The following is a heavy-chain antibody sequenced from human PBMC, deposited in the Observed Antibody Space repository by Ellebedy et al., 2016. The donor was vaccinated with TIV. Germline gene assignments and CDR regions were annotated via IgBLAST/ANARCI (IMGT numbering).Heavy chain of an antibody. CDR3: ARGGSYQYYFDY. Sequence: PGGSLRLSCAASGFTFSSYGMHWVRQAPGKGLEWVAVIWYDGSNKYYADSVKGRFTISRDNSKNTLYLQMNSLRAEDTAVYYCARGGSYQYYFDYWGQGTLVTVSS. D-gene: IGHD1-26*01. CDR1: GFTFSSYG. V-gene: IGHV3-33*08. CDR2: IWYDGSNK. J-gene: IGHJ4*02.